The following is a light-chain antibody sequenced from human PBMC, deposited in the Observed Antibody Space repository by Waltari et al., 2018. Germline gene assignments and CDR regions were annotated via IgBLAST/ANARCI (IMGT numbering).Light chain of an antibody. V-gene: IGLV7-46*01. Sequence: QAVVTQEPSLSVSPGGTVTLTCGSSTGAVTSGHYPYWFQQKPAQAPRTRIYDTSNKQSWKPPRFSGSLHGGKAALTLSGAQPEDSAEYYCLLSYSGARVFGGGTKLTVL. CDR3: LLSYSGARV. J-gene: IGLJ2*01. CDR1: TGAVTSGHY. CDR2: DTS.